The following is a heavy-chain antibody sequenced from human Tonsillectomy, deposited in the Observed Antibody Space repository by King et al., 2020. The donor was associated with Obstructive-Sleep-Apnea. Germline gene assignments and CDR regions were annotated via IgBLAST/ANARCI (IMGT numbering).Heavy chain of an antibody. Sequence: VQLVESGGGLVKPGGSLRLSCAASEFAFSNAWMSWVRQGPGKGLEWVGRIKSTTDGGTTDYAAPVKGRFTISRDDSKTTLYLQMNSLKTEDTAVYYCSTDQGTSMVIDYWGQGTLVTVSS. J-gene: IGHJ4*02. CDR3: STDQGTSMVIDY. D-gene: IGHD3-10*01. CDR2: IKSTTDGGTT. CDR1: EFAFSNAW. V-gene: IGHV3-15*01.